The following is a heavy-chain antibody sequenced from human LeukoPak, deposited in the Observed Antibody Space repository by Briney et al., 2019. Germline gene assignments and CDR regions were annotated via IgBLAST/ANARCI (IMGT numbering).Heavy chain of an antibody. V-gene: IGHV3-72*01. CDR2: IRNKANSYII. Sequence: GGSLTLSCAASGFTFSDHNMDWVRQAPGKGLEWVGRIRNKANSYIIEDAASVRGRFTISRDDSKNSLFMQMNSMRAEDTAVYYCAKEVWSAMYYFDFWGQGTLVTVSS. J-gene: IGHJ4*02. CDR1: GFTFSDHN. CDR3: AKEVWSAMYYFDF. D-gene: IGHD2-2*01.